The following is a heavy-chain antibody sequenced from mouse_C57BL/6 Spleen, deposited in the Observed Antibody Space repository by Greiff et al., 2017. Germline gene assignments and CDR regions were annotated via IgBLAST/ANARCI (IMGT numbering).Heavy chain of an antibody. CDR1: GYTFTSYW. V-gene: IGHV1-69*01. D-gene: IGHD3-2*02. CDR2: IDPSDSYT. CDR3: ARQLRLRENYFDY. J-gene: IGHJ2*01. Sequence: QVQLQQPGAELVMPGASVKLSCKASGYTFTSYWMHWVKQRPGQGLEWIGEIDPSDSYTNYNQKFKGKSTLTVDKSSSTAYMQLSSLTSEDSAVYYCARQLRLRENYFDYWGQGTTLTVSS.